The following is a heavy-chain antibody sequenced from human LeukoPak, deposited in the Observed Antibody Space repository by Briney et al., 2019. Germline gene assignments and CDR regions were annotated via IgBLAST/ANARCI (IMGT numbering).Heavy chain of an antibody. CDR2: ISNNSGFK. D-gene: IGHD6-19*01. J-gene: IGHJ3*02. CDR3: ARNGWSDAFDI. Sequence: PGGSLRLSCAASGFTFSRYTMNWVRQAPGKGLEWVSSISNNSGFKKYADSLKGRFTISRDNAKNSLYLQMNSLRAEDTAVYYCARNGWSDAFDIWGQGTMVTVSS. CDR1: GFTFSRYT. V-gene: IGHV3-21*01.